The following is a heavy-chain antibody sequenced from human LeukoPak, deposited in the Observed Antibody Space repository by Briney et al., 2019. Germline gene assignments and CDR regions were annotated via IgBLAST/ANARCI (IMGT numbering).Heavy chain of an antibody. V-gene: IGHV3-74*01. CDR2: INSDGSST. J-gene: IGHJ4*02. CDR3: ARVTSGSSYRPFDY. Sequence: GGSLRLSCAASGFTFSSYWMHWVRQAPGKGLVWVSRINSDGSSTSYADSVKGRFTISRDNAKNTLYLQMNSLRAEDTAVYYCARVTSGSSYRPFDYWGQGTLVTVSS. D-gene: IGHD3-10*01. CDR1: GFTFSSYW.